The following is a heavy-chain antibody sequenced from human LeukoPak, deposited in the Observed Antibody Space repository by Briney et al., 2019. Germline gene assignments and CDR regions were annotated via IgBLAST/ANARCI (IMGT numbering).Heavy chain of an antibody. CDR1: GFTFSSYW. V-gene: IGHV3-7*01. CDR3: ARPYYYSSGSLPY. CDR2: INKDGSEI. J-gene: IGHJ4*02. D-gene: IGHD3-10*01. Sequence: PGGSLRLSCAVSGFTFSSYWMTWVRQAPGKGLEWVANINKDGSEIYYGDSVKGRFTISRDNAKNSLYLQMNSLRAEDTAVYYCARPYYYSSGSLPYWGQGTLVTVSS.